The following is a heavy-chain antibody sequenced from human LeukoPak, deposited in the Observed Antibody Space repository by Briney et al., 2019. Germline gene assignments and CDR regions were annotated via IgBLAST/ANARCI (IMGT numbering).Heavy chain of an antibody. V-gene: IGHV3-30-3*01. CDR2: ISYEGSNK. CDR3: ARGRHYDFLSGYPDY. D-gene: IGHD3-3*01. CDR1: GFTFSSYA. Sequence: GGSLRLSCAASGFTFSSYAMHWVRQAPGKGLDWVTVISYEGSNKYYADSVKGRFTISRDNSKNTVYLQMDSLRAEDTALYYCARGRHYDFLSGYPDYWGQGTLVTVSS. J-gene: IGHJ4*02.